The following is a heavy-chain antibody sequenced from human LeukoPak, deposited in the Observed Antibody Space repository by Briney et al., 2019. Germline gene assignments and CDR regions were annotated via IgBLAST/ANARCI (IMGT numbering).Heavy chain of an antibody. CDR1: GFTVSNSY. CDR3: ARGWYNSGYYCDY. Sequence: GGSLRLSCAASGFTVSNSYMSWVRQAPGKGLEWVSVIYTGGNAYYADSVKGRFTISRDNAKNSLYLQMNSLRAEDTAVYYCARGWYNSGYYCDYWGQGTLVTVSS. J-gene: IGHJ4*02. D-gene: IGHD6-19*01. CDR2: IYTGGNA. V-gene: IGHV3-53*01.